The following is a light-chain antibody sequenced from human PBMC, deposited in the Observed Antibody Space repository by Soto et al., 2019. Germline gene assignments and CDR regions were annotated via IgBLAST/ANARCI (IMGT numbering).Light chain of an antibody. V-gene: IGKV1-8*01. CDR1: QGISSY. CDR3: QQYNGYST. Sequence: AIRMTQSPSSFSASTGDRVTITFRASQGISSYLAWYQQKPGKAPELLIYDASSLKSGVPSRFSGSGSGTEFTLTISSLQPDDVATYYCQQYNGYSTFGQGTKVDIK. CDR2: DAS. J-gene: IGKJ1*01.